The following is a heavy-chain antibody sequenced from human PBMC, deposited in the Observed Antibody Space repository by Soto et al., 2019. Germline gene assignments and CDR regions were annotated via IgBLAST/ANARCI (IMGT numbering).Heavy chain of an antibody. CDR2: ISYDGSNK. J-gene: IGHJ3*02. CDR3: ARDYGSGSYYNAVDI. Sequence: GGSLRLSCAASGFTFSSYAMHWVRQAPGKGLEWVAVISYDGSNKYYACSVKGRFTISRDNSKNTLYLQMNSLRAEDTAVYYCARDYGSGSYYNAVDIWGQGTMVTVSS. V-gene: IGHV3-30*04. D-gene: IGHD3-10*01. CDR1: GFTFSSYA.